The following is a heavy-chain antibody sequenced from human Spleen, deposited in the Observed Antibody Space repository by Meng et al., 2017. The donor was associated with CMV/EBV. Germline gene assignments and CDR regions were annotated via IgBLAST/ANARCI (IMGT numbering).Heavy chain of an antibody. Sequence: QVQLQESGPGLVKPSETLSLTCTVSGGSISSYYWSWIRQPAGKGLEWIGRIYTSGSTNYNPSLKSRVTMSVDTSKNQFSLKLSSVTAADTAVYYCARDQAYYDSSGYYWFDPWGQGTLVTVSS. CDR3: ARDQAYYDSSGYYWFDP. CDR2: IYTSGST. D-gene: IGHD3-22*01. V-gene: IGHV4-4*07. J-gene: IGHJ5*02. CDR1: GGSISSYY.